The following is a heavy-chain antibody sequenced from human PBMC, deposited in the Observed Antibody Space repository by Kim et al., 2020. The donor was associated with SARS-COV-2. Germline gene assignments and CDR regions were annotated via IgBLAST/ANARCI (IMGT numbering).Heavy chain of an antibody. V-gene: IGHV1-2*02. CDR1: GYTFTGYY. Sequence: ASVKVSCKASGYTFTGYYMHWVRQAPGQGLEWMGWINPNSGGTNYAQKFQGRVTMTRDTSISTAYMELSRLRSDDTAVYYCAGTEKPYDFWSGADYYYYMDVWGKGTTVTVSS. CDR3: AGTEKPYDFWSGADYYYYMDV. CDR2: INPNSGGT. D-gene: IGHD3-3*01. J-gene: IGHJ6*03.